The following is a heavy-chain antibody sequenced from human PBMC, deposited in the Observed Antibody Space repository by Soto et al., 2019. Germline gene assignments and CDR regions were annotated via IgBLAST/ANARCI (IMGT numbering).Heavy chain of an antibody. CDR2: ISSSADSA. D-gene: IGHD4-17*01. J-gene: IGHJ3*02. V-gene: IGHV3-23*01. Sequence: EVQLLETGGGLVQPGGSLSLSCAASGFIFSTYAMNWIRQAPGKGLEWVSAISSSADSAFYAESVRGRFTISRDNSINTLYLQMRSLRPEDTAVYYCAHPRGYGVFDAVDIWGQGTMVTVSS. CDR3: AHPRGYGVFDAVDI. CDR1: GFIFSTYA.